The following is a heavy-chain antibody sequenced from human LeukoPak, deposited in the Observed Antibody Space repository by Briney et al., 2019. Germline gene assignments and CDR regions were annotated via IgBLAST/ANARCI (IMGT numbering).Heavy chain of an antibody. CDR1: GGSISSGGYS. J-gene: IGHJ2*01. Sequence: PSETLSLTCAVSGGSISSGGYSWSWIRQPPGKGLEWNGYIYHSGSTYYNPSLKSRVTISVDRSKNQFSLKLSSVTAADTAVYYCARDRAAAEWYFDLWGRGTLVTVSS. CDR2: IYHSGST. V-gene: IGHV4-30-2*01. CDR3: ARDRAAAEWYFDL. D-gene: IGHD6-13*01.